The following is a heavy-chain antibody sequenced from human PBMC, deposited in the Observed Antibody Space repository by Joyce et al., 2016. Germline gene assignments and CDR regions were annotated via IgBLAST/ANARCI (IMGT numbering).Heavy chain of an antibody. CDR3: ARGATVTTGEWYIDL. CDR2: IITIFGTA. J-gene: IGHJ2*01. D-gene: IGHD4-17*01. CDR1: GGTFSSYA. V-gene: IGHV1-69*06. Sequence: QVQLVQSGAEVKKHGSSVKVSCKASGGTFSSYAISWVRQDPGQVLEWIGGIITIFGTANSAQKFQGRVTITADNSTSTAYMELSSLRSEDTAVYYGARGATVTTGEWYIDLGGRGTLVTVSS.